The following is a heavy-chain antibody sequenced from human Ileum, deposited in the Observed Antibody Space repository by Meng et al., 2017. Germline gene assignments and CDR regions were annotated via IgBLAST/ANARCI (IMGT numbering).Heavy chain of an antibody. CDR1: GFTFSAFW. Sequence: VESGGGVVRLGRSLRFSCEGFGFTFSAFWMSWVRQGPGKGLEWVANINQDGSHISYVDSVKGRFTISRDNAKNSVYLQMNSLRVDDTAVYYCARKYSGSDYWGQGTLVTVSS. CDR2: INQDGSHI. D-gene: IGHD1-26*01. CDR3: ARKYSGSDY. J-gene: IGHJ1*01. V-gene: IGHV3-7*01.